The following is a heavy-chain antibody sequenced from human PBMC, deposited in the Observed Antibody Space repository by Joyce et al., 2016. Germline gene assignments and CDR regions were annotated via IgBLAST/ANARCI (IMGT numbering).Heavy chain of an antibody. CDR3: AKGPRYAYGSSSGFDS. D-gene: IGHD3-16*01. J-gene: IGHJ4*02. CDR1: GFTFSSHG. Sequence: QVQLVESGGGVVQPGRSLRLSCVASGFTFSSHGLNWARQGPGKGPGWVAFISHDGSGKYYAGSVKGRLTVSRDNSRKTVLLQMSSLRVEDTAVYYCAKGPRYAYGSSSGFDSWGQGTLVAVSS. CDR2: ISHDGSGK. V-gene: IGHV3-30*18.